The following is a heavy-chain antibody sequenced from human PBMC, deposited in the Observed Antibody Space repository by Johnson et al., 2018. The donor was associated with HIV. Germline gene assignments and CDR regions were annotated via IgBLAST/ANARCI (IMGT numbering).Heavy chain of an antibody. CDR2: IRYDGSNK. V-gene: IGHV3-30*02. D-gene: IGHD1-26*01. CDR1: GLTFSNYG. Sequence: QVQLVESGGGVVQPGGSLRLSCAASGLTFSNYGSHWVRQAPGKGLEWVAFIRYDGSNKYYADSVKGQFTISRDNAKNSLYLQMNSLRAEDTALYYCARDLIGWELRGAFDIWGQGTMVTVSS. CDR3: ARDLIGWELRGAFDI. J-gene: IGHJ3*02.